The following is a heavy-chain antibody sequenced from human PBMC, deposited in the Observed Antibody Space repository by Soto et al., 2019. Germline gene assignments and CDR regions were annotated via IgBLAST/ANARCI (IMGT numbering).Heavy chain of an antibody. CDR2: IYYSGST. Sequence: PSETLSLTCTFSGGSISSGGYYLSWIRQHPGKGLEWIGYIYYSGSTYYNPSLKSRVTISVDTSKNQFSLKLSSVTAADTAVYYCASRGYSYGFSLGMDVWGQGTVVTVSS. V-gene: IGHV4-31*03. J-gene: IGHJ6*02. D-gene: IGHD5-18*01. CDR3: ASRGYSYGFSLGMDV. CDR1: GGSISSGGYY.